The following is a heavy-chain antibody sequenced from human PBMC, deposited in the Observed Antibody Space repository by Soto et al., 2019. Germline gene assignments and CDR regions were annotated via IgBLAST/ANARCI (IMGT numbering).Heavy chain of an antibody. V-gene: IGHV3-15*01. CDR2: IKSKTDGGTT. D-gene: IGHD3-22*01. CDR3: TTGYYDSSGYWAFDI. J-gene: IGHJ3*02. Sequence: EVQLVESGGGLVKPGGSLRLSCAASGFTFSNAWMSWVRQAPGKGLEWVGRIKSKTDGGTTDYAAPVKGRFTISRDDSKYTLYLQMNSLKTEDTAVYYCTTGYYDSSGYWAFDIWGQGTMVTVSS. CDR1: GFTFSNAW.